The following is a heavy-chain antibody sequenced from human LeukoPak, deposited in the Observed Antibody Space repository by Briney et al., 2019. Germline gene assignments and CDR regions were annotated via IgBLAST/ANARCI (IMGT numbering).Heavy chain of an antibody. CDR2: IYPGDSDT. CDR3: ARSYDSSGYYEYYFDY. J-gene: IGHJ4*02. CDR1: GYSFPNYW. Sequence: GESLKISCKGSGYSFPNYWIGWVRQMPGKGLEWMGIIYPGDSDTRYSPSFQGQVTISADKSISTAYLQWSSLKASDTAMYYCARSYDSSGYYEYYFDYWGQGTLVTVSS. D-gene: IGHD3-22*01. V-gene: IGHV5-51*01.